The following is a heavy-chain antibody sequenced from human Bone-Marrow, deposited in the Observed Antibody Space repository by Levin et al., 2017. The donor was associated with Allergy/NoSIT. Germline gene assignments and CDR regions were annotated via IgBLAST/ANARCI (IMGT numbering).Heavy chain of an antibody. CDR2: IIPIFGTA. J-gene: IGHJ3*02. V-gene: IGHV1-69*13. D-gene: IGHD1-26*01. Sequence: ASVKVSCKASGGTFSSYAISWVRQAPGQGLEWMGGIIPIFGTANYAQKFQGRVTITADESTSTAYMELSSLRSEDTAVYYCARTVGATNGDDAFDIWGQGTMVTVSS. CDR1: GGTFSSYA. CDR3: ARTVGATNGDDAFDI.